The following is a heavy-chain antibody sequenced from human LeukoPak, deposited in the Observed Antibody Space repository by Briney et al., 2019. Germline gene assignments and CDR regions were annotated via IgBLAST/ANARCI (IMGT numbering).Heavy chain of an antibody. J-gene: IGHJ1*01. V-gene: IGHV3-7*01. Sequence: GGSLRLSCAASGFTFSSYWMSWVRQAPGKGLEWVANTKQDGSEKYYVDSVKGRFTISRDNAKNSLYLQMNSLRAEDTAVYYCARDARIAVAGTTHFQHWGQGTLVTVSS. D-gene: IGHD6-19*01. CDR2: TKQDGSEK. CDR1: GFTFSSYW. CDR3: ARDARIAVAGTTHFQH.